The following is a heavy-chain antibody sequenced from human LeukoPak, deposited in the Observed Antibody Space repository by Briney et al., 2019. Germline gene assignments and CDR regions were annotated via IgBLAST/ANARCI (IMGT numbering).Heavy chain of an antibody. D-gene: IGHD6-19*01. CDR1: GYTFTGYY. V-gene: IGHV1-2*02. Sequence: ASVKVSCKASGYTFTGYYMHWVRQAPGQGLEWMGWINPNSGGTNYAQKFQGRVTMTRDTSIGTAYMELSRLRSDNTAVYYCARDLQWLSPYWGQGTLVTVSS. J-gene: IGHJ4*02. CDR2: INPNSGGT. CDR3: ARDLQWLSPY.